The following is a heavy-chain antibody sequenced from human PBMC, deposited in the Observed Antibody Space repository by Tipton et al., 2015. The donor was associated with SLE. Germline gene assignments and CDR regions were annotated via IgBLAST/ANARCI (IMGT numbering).Heavy chain of an antibody. Sequence: LRLSCTVSGGSISTYYWSWIRQPPGKGLEWIGYIHYSGSTNYNPSLKSRVTISVDTSKNQFSLKLSSVTAADTAVYYCARGAIFGVVIPGGGWFDPWGQGTLVTVSS. CDR1: GGSISTYY. CDR3: ARGAIFGVVIPGGGWFDP. J-gene: IGHJ5*02. CDR2: IHYSGST. V-gene: IGHV4-59*01. D-gene: IGHD3-3*01.